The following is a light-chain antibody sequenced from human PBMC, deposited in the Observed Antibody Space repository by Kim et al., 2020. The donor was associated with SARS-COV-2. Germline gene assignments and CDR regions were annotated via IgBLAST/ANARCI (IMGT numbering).Light chain of an antibody. CDR3: QQRRDWPRT. Sequence: LSPGERATLSCRASQSVSNYLAWYQQKPGQAPRLLIYDVATRATGIPARFSGSGSGTDFTLTISSLEPEDFAVYYCQQRRDWPRTFGQGTKVDIK. CDR2: DVA. V-gene: IGKV3-11*01. J-gene: IGKJ1*01. CDR1: QSVSNY.